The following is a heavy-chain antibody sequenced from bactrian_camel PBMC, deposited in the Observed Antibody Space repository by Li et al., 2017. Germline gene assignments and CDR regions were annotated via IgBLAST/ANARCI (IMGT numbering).Heavy chain of an antibody. CDR2: IAGSGSP. D-gene: IGHD2*01. Sequence: HVQLVESGGGLVQAGGSLRLSCAFSGYTYSGHCMGWFRQAPGKEREGVAVIAGSGSPGYADSVKGRFTISQERANNTVYLQMNNLQPEDTAIYYCAADRAVGCRAGGTWFGRSQYYGQGTQVTVS. V-gene: IGHV3S53*01. CDR1: GYTYSGHC. J-gene: IGHJ4*01.